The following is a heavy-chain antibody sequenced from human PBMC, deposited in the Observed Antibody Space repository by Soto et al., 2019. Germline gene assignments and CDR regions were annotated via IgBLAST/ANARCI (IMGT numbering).Heavy chain of an antibody. CDR2: INHSGST. V-gene: IGHV4-34*01. CDR1: GGSFSGYY. D-gene: IGHD4-17*01. J-gene: IGHJ4*02. Sequence: SQTLSLTCAVYGGSFSGYYWSWIRQPPGKGLEWIGEINHSGSTNYNPSLKSRVTISVDTSKNQFSLKLSSVTAADTAVYYCARGDEDGDYAVRYWGQGTLVTVSS. CDR3: ARGDEDGDYAVRY.